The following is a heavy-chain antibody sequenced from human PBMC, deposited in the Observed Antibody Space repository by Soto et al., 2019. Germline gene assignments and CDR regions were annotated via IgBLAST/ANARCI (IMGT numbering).Heavy chain of an antibody. Sequence: EVQLLESGGGLVQPGGSLRLSCAASGFTFSSYAMSWVRQAPGKGLEWVSAIRGSGGTTYYAYSGKGRFIISRDSYKNTLDLQMNSLRAEDTAIYYCAKDRGHRSGWWDWGQGTLVTLSS. J-gene: IGHJ4*02. CDR3: AKDRGHRSGWWD. CDR2: IRGSGGTT. V-gene: IGHV3-23*01. CDR1: GFTFSSYA. D-gene: IGHD6-19*01.